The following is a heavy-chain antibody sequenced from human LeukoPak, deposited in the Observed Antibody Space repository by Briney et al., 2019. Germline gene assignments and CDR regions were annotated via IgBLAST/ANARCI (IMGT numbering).Heavy chain of an antibody. CDR1: GGTFSSYA. Sequence: ASVKVSCKASGGTFSSYAMSWVRQAPGQGLEWMGEIIPIFGTANYAQKFQGRVTITADKSTSTAYMELSSLRSEDTAVYYCARGGDYDILTGYYTGFPSYYFDYWGQGTLVTVSS. V-gene: IGHV1-69*06. J-gene: IGHJ4*02. D-gene: IGHD3-9*01. CDR3: ARGGDYDILTGYYTGFPSYYFDY. CDR2: IIPIFGTA.